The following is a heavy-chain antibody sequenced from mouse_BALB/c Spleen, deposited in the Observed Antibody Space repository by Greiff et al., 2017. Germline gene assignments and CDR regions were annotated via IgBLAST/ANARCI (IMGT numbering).Heavy chain of an antibody. V-gene: IGHV1-26*01. CDR2: INPYNGGT. J-gene: IGHJ4*01. Sequence: VQLQQSGPELVKPGASMKISCKASGYSFTGYTMNWVKQSHGKNLEWIGLINPYNGGTSYNQKFKGKATLTVDKSSSTAYMELLSLTSEDSAVYYCAKARYDVGYAMDYWGQGTSVTVSS. CDR3: AKARYDVGYAMDY. CDR1: GYSFTGYT. D-gene: IGHD2-14*01.